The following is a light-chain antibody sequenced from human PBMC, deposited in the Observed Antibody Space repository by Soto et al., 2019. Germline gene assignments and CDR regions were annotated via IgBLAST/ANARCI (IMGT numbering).Light chain of an antibody. CDR3: NSYTSSSTLV. CDR2: DVS. V-gene: IGLV2-14*03. CDR1: SSDVGSYNY. Sequence: QSALTQPASVSGSPGQSITISCTGTSSDVGSYNYVSWYQQHPGKAPKLMIYDVSNRPSGVSNRFSGSKSGNTASLTISGLQAEDEAEYYCNSYTSSSTLVFGTGTKVTVL. J-gene: IGLJ1*01.